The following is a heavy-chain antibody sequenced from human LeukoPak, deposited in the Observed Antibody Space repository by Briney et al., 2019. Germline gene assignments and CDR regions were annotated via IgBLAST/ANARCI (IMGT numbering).Heavy chain of an antibody. Sequence: RASVKVSCKASGGTFSSYAISWVRQAPGQGLEWMGGIIPIFGTANYAQKFQGRVTITADESTSTAYMELSSLRSEDTAVYYCARSTPTPEDYDFWSGYYLDYWGQGTLVTVSS. CDR1: GGTFSSYA. D-gene: IGHD3-3*01. CDR2: IIPIFGTA. J-gene: IGHJ4*02. CDR3: ARSTPTPEDYDFWSGYYLDY. V-gene: IGHV1-69*13.